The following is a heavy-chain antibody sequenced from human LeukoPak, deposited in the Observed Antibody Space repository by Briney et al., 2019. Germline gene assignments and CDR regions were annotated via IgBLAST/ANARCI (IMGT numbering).Heavy chain of an antibody. Sequence: SETLSLTCAVHGGSFSGYYWSWIRQPPGKGLEWIGEINHSGSTNYNPSLKSRVTISVDTSKNQFSLKLSSVTAADTAVYYCARGRGAPRYWGQGTLVTVSS. J-gene: IGHJ4*02. D-gene: IGHD3-10*01. CDR1: GGSFSGYY. V-gene: IGHV4-34*01. CDR3: ARGRGAPRY. CDR2: INHSGST.